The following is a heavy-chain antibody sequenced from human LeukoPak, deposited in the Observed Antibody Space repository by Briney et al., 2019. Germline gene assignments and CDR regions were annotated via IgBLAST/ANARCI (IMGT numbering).Heavy chain of an antibody. J-gene: IGHJ3*02. CDR1: GGSISSSSYY. CDR3: ARLSITMIDRVAFDI. D-gene: IGHD3-22*01. Sequence: SSETLSLTCTVSGGSISSSSYYWGWIPQPPGKGLEWIGSIYYSGSTYYNPSLKSRVTISVDTYKNQFSLKLSPVTAADTAVYYCARLSITMIDRVAFDIWAQGTMVTVSS. V-gene: IGHV4-39*01. CDR2: IYYSGST.